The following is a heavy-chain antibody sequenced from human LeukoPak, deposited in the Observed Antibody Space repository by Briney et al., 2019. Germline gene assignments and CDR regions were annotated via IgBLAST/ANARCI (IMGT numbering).Heavy chain of an antibody. V-gene: IGHV3-30*18. D-gene: IGHD5-18*01. CDR3: AKDRNLGYSYGNYYFDY. CDR1: GFTFSSYG. Sequence: GGSLRLSCAASGFTFSSYGIHWVRQAPGKGLEWVAVISFDGSIKYYADSVKGRFTISRDNSKNTLYLQMNSLRAEDTAVYYCAKDRNLGYSYGNYYFDYWGQGTLVTVSS. CDR2: ISFDGSIK. J-gene: IGHJ4*02.